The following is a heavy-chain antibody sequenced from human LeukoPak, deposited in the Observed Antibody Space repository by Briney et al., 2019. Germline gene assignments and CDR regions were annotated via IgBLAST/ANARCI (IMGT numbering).Heavy chain of an antibody. CDR2: IYYSGST. CDR3: ARESHSSSYLFDY. V-gene: IGHV4-59*12. Sequence: SETLSLTCTVSGGSISRYYWSWIRQPPGKGLEWIGYIYYSGSTNYNPSLKSRVTMSVDTSKNQFSLKLSSVTAADTAVYYCARESHSSSYLFDYWGQGTLVTVSS. J-gene: IGHJ4*02. D-gene: IGHD6-6*01. CDR1: GGSISRYY.